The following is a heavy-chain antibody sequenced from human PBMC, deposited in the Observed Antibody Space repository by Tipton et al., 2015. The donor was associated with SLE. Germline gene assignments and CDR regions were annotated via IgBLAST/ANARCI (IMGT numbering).Heavy chain of an antibody. CDR3: ARHSLTDLYWYFDL. J-gene: IGHJ2*01. V-gene: IGHV5-51*01. D-gene: IGHD4/OR15-4a*01. Sequence: PSFQGQVTISADKSISTAYLQWSSLKASDTAMYYCARHSLTDLYWYFDLWGRGTLVTVSS.